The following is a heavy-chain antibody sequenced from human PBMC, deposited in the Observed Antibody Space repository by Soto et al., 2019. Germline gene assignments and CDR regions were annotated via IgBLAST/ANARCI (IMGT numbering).Heavy chain of an antibody. CDR2: ISATGGGT. V-gene: IGHV3-23*01. CDR3: AKDRRAGGNSAFYFDF. J-gene: IGHJ4*02. Sequence: GGSLRLSCAASGSKFSNYAMSWVRQAPGKGLEWVSLISATGGGTYYADSVKGRFTISRDNSHNTLYLQVHSLTAEDTAVYYCAKDRRAGGNSAFYFDFWGQGAQVTVSS. CDR1: GSKFSNYA. D-gene: IGHD3-16*01.